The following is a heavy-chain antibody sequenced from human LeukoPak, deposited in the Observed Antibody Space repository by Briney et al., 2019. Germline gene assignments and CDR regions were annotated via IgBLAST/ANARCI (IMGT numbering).Heavy chain of an antibody. CDR2: ISGSGGNT. CDR1: GFTVSSNY. CDR3: AKALSGMSTFDI. V-gene: IGHV3-23*01. J-gene: IGHJ3*02. D-gene: IGHD3-10*01. Sequence: GGSLRLSCAASGFTVSSNYMSWVRQAPGKGLEWVSAISGSGGNTYYAESVKGRFTISRDNSKNTLYLEMNSLRAEDTAVYYCAKALSGMSTFDIWGQGTMVTVSS.